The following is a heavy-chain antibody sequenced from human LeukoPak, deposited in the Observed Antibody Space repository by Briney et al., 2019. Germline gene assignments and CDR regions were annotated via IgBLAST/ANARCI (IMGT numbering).Heavy chain of an antibody. CDR2: ISPNSGDT. J-gene: IGHJ5*02. CDR1: GYSFTGCY. Sequence: ASVKVSCKASGYSFTGCYMHWVRQAPGQGLEWMRWISPNSGDTNYAQKFQGRVTMTRDTSISTAYMELSRLRSDDTAVYYCARARSGYHNWFNPWGQGTLVTVSS. D-gene: IGHD3-22*01. V-gene: IGHV1-2*02. CDR3: ARARSGYHNWFNP.